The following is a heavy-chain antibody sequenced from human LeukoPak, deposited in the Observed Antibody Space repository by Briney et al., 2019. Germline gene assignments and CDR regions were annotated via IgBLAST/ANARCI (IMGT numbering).Heavy chain of an antibody. V-gene: IGHV3-74*01. D-gene: IGHD5-12*01. Sequence: GGSLRLSCAASGFTFSNYWMHWVRQAPGKGLVWVSRINSDGSSRNYADSVKGRFTISRDNSKNTLYLQMNSLRAEDTAVYYCASGGYSGYDFNYFDYWGQGTLVTVSS. CDR1: GFTFSNYW. CDR3: ASGGYSGYDFNYFDY. J-gene: IGHJ4*02. CDR2: INSDGSSR.